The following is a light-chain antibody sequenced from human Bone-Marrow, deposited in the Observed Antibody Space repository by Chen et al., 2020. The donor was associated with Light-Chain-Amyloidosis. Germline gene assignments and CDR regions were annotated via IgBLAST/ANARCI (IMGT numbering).Light chain of an antibody. J-gene: IGKJ4*01. Sequence: EIVLTQSPGTLSLSPGEGANLSCRASQTISSNYFTWYQQKFGQAPRLLIYGSSSRATGIPDRVTGSGSGTDFTLTINRLEPEDFAMYYCQQYGTSPLTVGGGTKVEIK. CDR2: GSS. CDR3: QQYGTSPLT. V-gene: IGKV3-20*01. CDR1: QTISSNY.